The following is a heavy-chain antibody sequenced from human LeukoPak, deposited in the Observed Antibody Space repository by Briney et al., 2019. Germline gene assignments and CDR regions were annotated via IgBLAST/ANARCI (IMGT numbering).Heavy chain of an antibody. CDR3: AKSNGYGLVDI. CDR1: GYSISSDYY. V-gene: IGHV4-38-2*02. J-gene: IGHJ3*02. CDR2: IHHSGRT. Sequence: PSETLSLTCTVSGYSISSDYYWGWIRQPPGKGLEWIGSIHHSGRTYYNPSLKSRVTISVDTSKNQFSLKLSSVTAADTAVYYCAKSNGYGLVDIWGQGTMVTVSS. D-gene: IGHD3-10*01.